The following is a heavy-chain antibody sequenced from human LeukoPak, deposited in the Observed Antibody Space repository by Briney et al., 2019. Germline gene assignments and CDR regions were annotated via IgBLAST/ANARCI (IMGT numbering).Heavy chain of an antibody. CDR3: AKDICGGDCYPHGGY. D-gene: IGHD2-21*01. CDR2: IPYDGSNK. V-gene: IGHV3-30*02. CDR1: GFTFSNYG. J-gene: IGHJ4*02. Sequence: GGSLRLSCAASGFTFSNYGMHWVRQVPGKGLEWVAFIPYDGSNKYYADSLKGRFTISRDNSKNTLYLQMNRLRAEDTAIYYCAKDICGGDCYPHGGYWGQGTLVTVSS.